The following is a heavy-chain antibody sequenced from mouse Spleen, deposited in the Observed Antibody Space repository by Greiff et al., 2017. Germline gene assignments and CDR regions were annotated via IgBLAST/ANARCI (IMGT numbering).Heavy chain of an antibody. CDR1: GYSITSDYA. CDR2: ISYSGST. J-gene: IGHJ2*01. CDR3: ARPGYGSSYDY. V-gene: IGHV3-2*02. Sequence: EVHLVESGPGLVKPSQSLSLTCTVTGYSITSDYAWNWIRQFPGNKLEWMGYISYSGSTSYNPSLKSRISITRDTSKNQFFLQLNSVTTEDTATYYCARPGYGSSYDYWGQGTTLTVSS. D-gene: IGHD1-1*01.